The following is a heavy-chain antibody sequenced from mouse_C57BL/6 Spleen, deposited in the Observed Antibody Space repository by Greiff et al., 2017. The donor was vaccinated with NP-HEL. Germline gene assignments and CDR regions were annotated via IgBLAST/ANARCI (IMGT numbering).Heavy chain of an antibody. CDR3: ARSGLLFYAMDY. V-gene: IGHV1-69*01. D-gene: IGHD2-1*01. CDR1: GYTFTSYW. CDR2: IDPSDSYT. J-gene: IGHJ4*01. Sequence: QVQLQQSGAELVMPGASVKLSCKASGYTFTSYWMHWVKQKPGQGLEWIGEIDPSDSYTNYNQKFKGKSTLTVDKSSSTAYMQLSSLTSEDSAVYYCARSGLLFYAMDYWGQGTSVTVSS.